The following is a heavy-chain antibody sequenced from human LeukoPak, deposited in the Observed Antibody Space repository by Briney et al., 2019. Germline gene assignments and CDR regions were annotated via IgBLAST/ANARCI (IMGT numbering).Heavy chain of an antibody. Sequence: GGSLRLSCAASGFTFSSYAMSWVRQAPGKGLEWVSAISGSGGNTYYAESVKGRFTVSRDNSKNTVSLQMNSLRAEDTALYYCAKDQTWYRSPNYFNYWGQGARVTVSS. D-gene: IGHD3-16*02. CDR1: GFTFSSYA. CDR3: AKDQTWYRSPNYFNY. V-gene: IGHV3-23*01. J-gene: IGHJ4*02. CDR2: ISGSGGNT.